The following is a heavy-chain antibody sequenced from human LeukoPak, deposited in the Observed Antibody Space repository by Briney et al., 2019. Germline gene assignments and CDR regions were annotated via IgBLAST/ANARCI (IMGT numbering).Heavy chain of an antibody. CDR3: ARDLDAMVGDYLRDMAPYYFVY. V-gene: IGHV1-18*01. D-gene: IGHD4-17*01. CDR1: VYTFTTCG. J-gene: IGHJ4*02. CDR2: ISTYNGKT. Sequence: ASVNVSCRCSVYTFTTCGIIWVRQPPAQGLEWMWWISTYNGKTNYAQELQGRVTMSTDTSTSTAYMELRSLRSDDTAVYYCARDLDAMVGDYLRDMAPYYFVYWGQGTLVTVSS.